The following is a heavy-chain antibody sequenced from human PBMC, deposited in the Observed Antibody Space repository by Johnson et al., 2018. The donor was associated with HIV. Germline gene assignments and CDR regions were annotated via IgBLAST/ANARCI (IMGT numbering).Heavy chain of an antibody. CDR2: IRYDGSNK. J-gene: IGHJ3*02. CDR1: GFTFSSYG. D-gene: IGHD5-18*01. CDR3: ARDGAYSYFAFDM. V-gene: IGHV3-30*02. Sequence: QVQLVESGGGVVQPGGSLRLSCAASGFTFSSYGMHWVRQAPGKGLEWVAFIRYDGSNKYYADSVKGRFTISRDNSKNTLFLQMNSLRPEDTALYYCARDGAYSYFAFDMCGQGTMVTVSS.